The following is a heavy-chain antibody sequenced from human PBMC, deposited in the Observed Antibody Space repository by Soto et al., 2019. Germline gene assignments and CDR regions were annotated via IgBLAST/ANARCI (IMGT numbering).Heavy chain of an antibody. Sequence: QVQLVQSGAEVKKPGSSVKVSCKASGGTFSSYAISWVRQAPGQGLEWMGGIIPIFGTASYAQKFQGRVTITADEPTGTAYMALSSLRSEDTAVYYCARDSGGTTVAFGMDVWGQGTKVTVSS. J-gene: IGHJ6*02. CDR1: GGTFSSYA. D-gene: IGHD4-17*01. CDR2: IIPIFGTA. CDR3: ARDSGGTTVAFGMDV. V-gene: IGHV1-69*01.